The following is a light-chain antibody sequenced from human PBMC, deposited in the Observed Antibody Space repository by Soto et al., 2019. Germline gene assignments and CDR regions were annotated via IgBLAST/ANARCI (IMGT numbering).Light chain of an antibody. CDR3: QQRSNWS. Sequence: EIVLTQSPATLSVSPGGRATLSCRASQSISDTLAWYQQKPGQAPRLLIHGASTRATGFPARFSGSGSGTDFTLTISSLEPEDFAVYYCQQRSNWSFGGGTKVDIK. CDR1: QSISDT. V-gene: IGKV3-15*01. CDR2: GAS. J-gene: IGKJ4*01.